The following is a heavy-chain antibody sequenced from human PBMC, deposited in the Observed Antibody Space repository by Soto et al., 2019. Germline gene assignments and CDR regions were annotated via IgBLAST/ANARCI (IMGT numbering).Heavy chain of an antibody. J-gene: IGHJ3*02. CDR1: GFTFSDYY. D-gene: IGHD6-19*01. Sequence: PGGSLRLSCAASGFTFSDYYMSWIRQAPGKGLEWVSYISSSGSTIYYADSVKGRFTISRDNAKNSLYLQMNSLRAEDTAVYYCARDIGPDSSGWTRRKPGAFDIWGQGTMVTVSS. V-gene: IGHV3-11*01. CDR3: ARDIGPDSSGWTRRKPGAFDI. CDR2: ISSSGSTI.